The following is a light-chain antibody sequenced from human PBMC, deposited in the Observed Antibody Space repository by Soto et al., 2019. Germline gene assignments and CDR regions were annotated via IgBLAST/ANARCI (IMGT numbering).Light chain of an antibody. Sequence: DIQMTQSPSSLSASVGDRVTITCRASQSISSYLNWYQQKPGKAPKLLIYAASSLQSGVPSRFSGSGSGTDFTLTISSLQPEDCATYSCQQSYSTPQTFGQGTKLEIK. CDR1: QSISSY. CDR2: AAS. V-gene: IGKV1-39*01. J-gene: IGKJ2*01. CDR3: QQSYSTPQT.